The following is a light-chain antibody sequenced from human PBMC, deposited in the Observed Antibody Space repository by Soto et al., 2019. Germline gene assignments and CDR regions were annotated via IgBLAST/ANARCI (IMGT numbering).Light chain of an antibody. CDR2: LGS. J-gene: IGKJ2*03. CDR3: MQALQTPLYS. V-gene: IGKV2-28*01. Sequence: DIVMTQSPLSLPVTPGEPASISCRSSQSLLHGNGYNYLDWYLQKPGQSPQLLIYLGSNRASGVPDRFSDSGSGTDFTLKISRVEAEDVGIYYCMQALQTPLYSFGQGTKLEIK. CDR1: QSLLHGNGYNY.